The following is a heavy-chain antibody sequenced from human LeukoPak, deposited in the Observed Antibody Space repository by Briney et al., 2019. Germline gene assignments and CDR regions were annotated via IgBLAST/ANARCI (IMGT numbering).Heavy chain of an antibody. CDR1: GYSFNNYW. CDR2: IYPGDSDT. CDR3: ARQYSRSSPFDY. J-gene: IGHJ4*02. V-gene: IGHV5-51*01. D-gene: IGHD6-6*01. Sequence: GESLKISCKGSGYSFNNYWIGWVRQMPGKGPEWMGIIYPGDSDTRYSPSFQGQVTISADKSINTAYLQWSSLKASDTAMYYCARQYSRSSPFDYWGQGTLVTVPS.